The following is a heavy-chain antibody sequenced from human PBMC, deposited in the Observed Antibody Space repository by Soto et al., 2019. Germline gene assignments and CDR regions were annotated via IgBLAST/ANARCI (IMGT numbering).Heavy chain of an antibody. CDR1: GFTFSSYA. J-gene: IGHJ1*01. Sequence: EVQLLESGGGLVQPGGSLRLSCAASGFTFSSYAMSWVRQAPGKGLEWVSAMSGSGGSTYYADYVKGRITISRDNSKNTLFVQINTLRAEDTAGYYCAKQAPPPAEYFQHWGQGTLVTVSS. V-gene: IGHV3-23*01. CDR3: AKQAPPPAEYFQH. CDR2: MSGSGGST.